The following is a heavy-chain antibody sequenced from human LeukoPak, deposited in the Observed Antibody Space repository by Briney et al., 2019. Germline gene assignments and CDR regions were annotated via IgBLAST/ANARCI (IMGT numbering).Heavy chain of an antibody. CDR1: GFTFSSYA. CDR2: ISGSGGST. D-gene: IGHD6-19*01. CDR3: ASRIAVLTVAEAFDY. J-gene: IGHJ4*02. Sequence: PGGSLRLSCAASGFTFSSYAMSWVRQAPGKGLEWVSAISGSGGSTYYADSVKGRFTISRDNSKNTLYLQMNSLRAEDTAVYYCASRIAVLTVAEAFDYWGQGTLVTVSS. V-gene: IGHV3-23*01.